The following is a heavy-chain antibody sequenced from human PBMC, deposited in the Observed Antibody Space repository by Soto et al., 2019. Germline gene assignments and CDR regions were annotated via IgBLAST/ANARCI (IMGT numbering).Heavy chain of an antibody. CDR3: ARHYPIGNNWNYFDY. Sequence: QVQLQESGPGLVKPSETLSLTCTVSDGSISSYYWGWIRQPPGKGLEWIGYIFYTGSTNYNPSLKGRVTISLDTSKNQFSLKLSSVTAADTAVYCCARHYPIGNNWNYFDYWGQGTLVTVSS. V-gene: IGHV4-59*08. CDR1: DGSISSYY. D-gene: IGHD1-1*01. J-gene: IGHJ4*02. CDR2: IFYTGST.